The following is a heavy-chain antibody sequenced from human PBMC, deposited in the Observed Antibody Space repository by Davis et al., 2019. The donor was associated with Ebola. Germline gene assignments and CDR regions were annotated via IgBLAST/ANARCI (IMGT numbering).Heavy chain of an antibody. Sequence: GESLKISCAASGFTFSSYAMSWVRQAPGKGLEWVSAISGSGGSTYYADSVKGRFTISRDNSKNTLYLQMNSLRAEDTAVYYCAKGGEWLEYYYYYGMDVWGQGTTVTVSS. J-gene: IGHJ6*02. CDR2: ISGSGGST. D-gene: IGHD6-19*01. CDR3: AKGGEWLEYYYYYGMDV. CDR1: GFTFSSYA. V-gene: IGHV3-23*01.